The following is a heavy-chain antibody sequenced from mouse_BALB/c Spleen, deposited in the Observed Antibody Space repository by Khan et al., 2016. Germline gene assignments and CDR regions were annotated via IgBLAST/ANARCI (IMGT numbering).Heavy chain of an antibody. Sequence: EVQLQESGPSLVKPSQTLSLTCSVTGDSITSGYWNWIRKFPGNKLEYMGYISYSGGTYNNPSLKSRISITRDTSKNQYYLQLNSVTTEDTGTYYCARYDGSSCMRGLDYWGQGLSVTVSS. V-gene: IGHV3-8*02. CDR3: ARYDGSSCMRGLDY. J-gene: IGHJ4*01. CDR2: ISYSGGT. D-gene: IGHD1-1*01. CDR1: GDSITSGY.